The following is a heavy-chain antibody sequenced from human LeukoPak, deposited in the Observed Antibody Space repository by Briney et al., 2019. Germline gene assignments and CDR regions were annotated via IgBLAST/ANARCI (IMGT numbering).Heavy chain of an antibody. Sequence: VSVKVSCKASGYSFINFAIHWVRQAPGQRLEWMGWINAGNGKTKYSQKFQGRVTFTRDTSASTAYMYLSSLRSEDAAVYYCARDVGVVVIPTGEYFFDYWGQGTLVTVSS. V-gene: IGHV1-3*01. CDR3: ARDVGVVVIPTGEYFFDY. D-gene: IGHD3-22*01. J-gene: IGHJ4*02. CDR2: INAGNGKT. CDR1: GYSFINFA.